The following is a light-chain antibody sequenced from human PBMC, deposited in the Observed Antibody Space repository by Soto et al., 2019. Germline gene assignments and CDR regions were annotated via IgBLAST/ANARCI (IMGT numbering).Light chain of an antibody. CDR1: QDISSW. Sequence: DIQMTQSPSFVSASVGDRVTITCRASQDISSWLVWYQQKPGKAPKLLIHATSGLQSGVPSRVSGSGSGTDFTLTISNLQSEDVATYYCQQANSFPLTFGGGTKVEIK. V-gene: IGKV1-12*01. J-gene: IGKJ4*01. CDR2: ATS. CDR3: QQANSFPLT.